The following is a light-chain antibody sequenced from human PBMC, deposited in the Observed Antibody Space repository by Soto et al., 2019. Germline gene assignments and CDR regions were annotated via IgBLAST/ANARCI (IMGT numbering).Light chain of an antibody. CDR2: LGS. Sequence: DIVMTQSPLSLPVTPGEPASISCRSSQSLLHSNGFNYLDWYLQKPGQSPQVLIFLGSYRASGATDRFSATGFGTDFTLKISRVAAEDVGLYYCMQALQTPYTFGQGTKLEIK. J-gene: IGKJ2*01. CDR1: QSLLHSNGFNY. V-gene: IGKV2-28*01. CDR3: MQALQTPYT.